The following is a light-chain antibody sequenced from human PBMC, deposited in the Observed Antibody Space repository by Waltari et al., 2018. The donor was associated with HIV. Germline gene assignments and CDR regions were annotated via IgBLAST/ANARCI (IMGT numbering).Light chain of an antibody. CDR2: DAS. CDR1: QSVRSNY. CDR3: QQYGSSPIT. V-gene: IGKV3D-20*01. J-gene: IGKJ5*01. Sequence: EIVLTQSPATLSLSPGERATLSCGASQSVRSNYLAWYQQKPGLAPRFLIYDASSRATGIPDRFSGSGSVTDFTLTISRLEPEDFAVYYCQQYGSSPITFGQGTRLEIK.